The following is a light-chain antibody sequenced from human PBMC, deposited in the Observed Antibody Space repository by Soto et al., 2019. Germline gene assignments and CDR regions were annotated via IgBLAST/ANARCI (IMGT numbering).Light chain of an antibody. CDR2: GVS. J-gene: IGLJ1*01. CDR3: SSYTSSSSLI. CDR1: RSAGSAYNS. V-gene: IGLV2-14*01. Sequence: QSVPTQLASVSGTPGQSITISCTGTRSAGSAYNSVARYQHNPGKAPTLMSYGVSNRHSGVSSRFSGSKSANTSSLSISQLQAYVDADYYCSSYTSSSSLIVGTGPKVTV.